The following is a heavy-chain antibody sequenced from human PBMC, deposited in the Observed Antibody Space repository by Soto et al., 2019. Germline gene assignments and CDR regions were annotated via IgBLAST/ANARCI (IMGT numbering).Heavy chain of an antibody. CDR3: ARGPVVVVSAPYYFDY. D-gene: IGHD2-21*01. Sequence: SETLSLTCTVSGGSISSYYWSWIRQPPGKGLEWIGYIYYSGSTYYNPSLKSRVSISVDTSRDQFSLKLSSVTAADTAVYYCARGPVVVVSAPYYFDYWGQGTRVTVSS. CDR2: IYYSGST. V-gene: IGHV4-59*08. CDR1: GGSISSYY. J-gene: IGHJ4*02.